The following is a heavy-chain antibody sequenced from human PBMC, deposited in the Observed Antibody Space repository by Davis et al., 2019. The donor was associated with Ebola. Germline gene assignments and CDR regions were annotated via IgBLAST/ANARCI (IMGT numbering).Heavy chain of an antibody. CDR2: ISGSGGST. D-gene: IGHD4-17*01. V-gene: IGHV3-23*01. Sequence: GESLKISCAASGFTFSSYAMSWVRQAPGKGLEWVSAISGSGGSTYYADSVKGRFTISRDNSKNTLYLQMNSLRAEDTAVYYCASSELTVTPFDYWGQGTLVTVSS. J-gene: IGHJ4*02. CDR3: ASSELTVTPFDY. CDR1: GFTFSSYA.